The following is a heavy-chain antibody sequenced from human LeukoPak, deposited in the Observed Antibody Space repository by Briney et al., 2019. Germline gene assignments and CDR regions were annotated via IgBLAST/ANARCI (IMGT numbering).Heavy chain of an antibody. CDR3: SCYYYYYGMDV. CDR2: INHSGST. V-gene: IGHV4-34*01. CDR1: GGSFSGYY. J-gene: IGHJ6*02. Sequence: PSETLSLTCAVYGGSFSGYYWSWIRQPPGKGLEWIGEINHSGSTNCNPSLKSRVTISVDTSKNQFSLKLSSVTAADTAVYYCSCYYYYYGMDVWGQGTTVTVSS.